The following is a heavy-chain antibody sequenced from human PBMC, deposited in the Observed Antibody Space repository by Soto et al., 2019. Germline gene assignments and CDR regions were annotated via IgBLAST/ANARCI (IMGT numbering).Heavy chain of an antibody. CDR2: INHSGST. V-gene: IGHV4-34*01. CDR1: GGSFSGYY. D-gene: IGHD3-3*01. J-gene: IGHJ5*01. Sequence: SETMSLTCAVYGGSFSGYYWSWIRQPPGKGLEWIGEINHSGSTNYNPSLNSRVTLSVGKSKDQFSLKLSSVTAADMAVYYFARGITIFLNLFASWGQGTPVTVSS. CDR3: ARGITIFLNLFAS.